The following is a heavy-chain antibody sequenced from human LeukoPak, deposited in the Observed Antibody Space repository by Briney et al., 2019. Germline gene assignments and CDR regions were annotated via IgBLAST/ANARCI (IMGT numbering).Heavy chain of an antibody. J-gene: IGHJ4*02. CDR1: GYTGTGYY. V-gene: IGHV1-2*02. CDR2: INPNSGGT. CDR3: ARDSSYYYGSGSYYNCLDY. D-gene: IGHD3-10*01. Sequence: GASVKLSCKASGYTGTGYYMHWVRQAPGQGPEWMGWINPNSGGTNYAQKFQCRVTMTRDTSISTAYMELSRLRSDATAVYYCARDSSYYYGSGSYYNCLDYWGQGTLVTVSS.